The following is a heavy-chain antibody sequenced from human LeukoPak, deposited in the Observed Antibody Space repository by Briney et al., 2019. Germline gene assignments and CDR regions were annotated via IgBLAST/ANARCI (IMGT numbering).Heavy chain of an antibody. D-gene: IGHD3-10*01. V-gene: IGHV3-23*01. J-gene: IGHJ4*02. CDR3: AKTSAGIRGGYFDY. CDR1: GFTSSSYA. CDR2: INDSGGNT. Sequence: GGSLRLSCAASGFTSSSYAMSWVRQAPGKGLEWVSLINDSGGNTYYADSVKGRFTISRDNSKNTLFLQMSSLRAEDTAVYYCAKTSAGIRGGYFDYWGQGTLVTVSS.